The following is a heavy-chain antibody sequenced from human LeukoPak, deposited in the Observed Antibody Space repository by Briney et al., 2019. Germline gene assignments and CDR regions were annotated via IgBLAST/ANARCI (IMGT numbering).Heavy chain of an antibody. J-gene: IGHJ5*02. CDR2: IWYDGSNK. V-gene: IGHV3-33*01. Sequence: GGSLRLSCAASGFTFSSYGMHWVRQAPGKGLEWVAVIWYDGSNKYYADSVKGRFTISRDNSKNTLYLQMNSLRAEDTAVYYCVRERKTPNWFDPWGQGTLVTVSS. CDR3: VRERKTPNWFDP. CDR1: GFTFSSYG.